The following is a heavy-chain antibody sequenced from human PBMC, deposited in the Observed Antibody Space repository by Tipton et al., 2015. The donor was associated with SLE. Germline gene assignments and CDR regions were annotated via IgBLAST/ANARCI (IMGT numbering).Heavy chain of an antibody. CDR1: GYTFTTFD. J-gene: IGHJ6*03. CDR2: IRPYNGKT. D-gene: IGHD4-17*01. CDR3: ARDGDSATTYNYYMDV. Sequence: QLVQSGAEVEKPGASVRVSCKASGYTFTTFDISWVRQAPGQGLEWVGQIRPYNGKTESSQKVQGRVTMTIDTSTSTASMELRYLMSDDTAVYYCARDGDSATTYNYYMDVWGEGTAVTVSS. V-gene: IGHV1-18*01.